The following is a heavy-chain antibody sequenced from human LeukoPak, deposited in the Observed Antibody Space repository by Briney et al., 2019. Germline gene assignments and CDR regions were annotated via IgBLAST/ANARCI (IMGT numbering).Heavy chain of an antibody. CDR2: IYYSGST. D-gene: IGHD3-10*01. V-gene: IGHV4-39*01. J-gene: IGHJ6*03. CDR3: ARRVRGVPYYMDV. CDR1: GGSISSSSYY. Sequence: SETLSLTCTVSGGSISSSSYYWGWIRQPPGKGLEWIGSIYYSGSTYYNPPLKSQVTISVDTSKNQFSLKLSSVTAADTAVYYCARRVRGVPYYMDVWGKGTTVTVSS.